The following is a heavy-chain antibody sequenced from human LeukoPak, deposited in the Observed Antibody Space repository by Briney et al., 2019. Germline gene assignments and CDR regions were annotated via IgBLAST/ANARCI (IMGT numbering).Heavy chain of an antibody. CDR1: GFTFSRDW. CDR3: ARDLGYYYMDV. J-gene: IGHJ6*03. D-gene: IGHD3-3*01. V-gene: IGHV3-74*01. Sequence: GESLRLSCEATGFTFSRDWMHWVRHAPGKGLVWVSRIHSEGSPATYADSVKGRFTISRDNAKNTLYLQMDSLRVEDTAVYYCARDLGYYYMDVWGKGTTVTVSS. CDR2: IHSEGSPA.